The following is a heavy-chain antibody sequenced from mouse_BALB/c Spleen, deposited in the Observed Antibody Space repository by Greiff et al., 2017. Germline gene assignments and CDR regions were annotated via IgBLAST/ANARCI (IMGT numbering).Heavy chain of an antibody. Sequence: VQLKESGGGLVQPGGSRKLSCAASGFTFSDYGMAWVRQAPGKGPEWVAFISNLAYSIYYADTVTGRFTISRDNAKNTLYLEISSLRSEDTAMYYCARSFSDGALYYYAMDYWGQGTSVTVSS. CDR2: ISNLAYSI. V-gene: IGHV5-15*02. J-gene: IGHJ4*01. CDR1: GFTFSDYG. CDR3: ARSFSDGALYYYAMDY.